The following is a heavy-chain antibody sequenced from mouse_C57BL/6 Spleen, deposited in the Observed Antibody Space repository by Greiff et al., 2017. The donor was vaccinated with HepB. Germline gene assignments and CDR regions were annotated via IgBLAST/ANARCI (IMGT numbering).Heavy chain of an antibody. Sequence: QVQLKESGPELVKPGASVKISCKASGYAFSSSWMNWVKQRPGKGLEWIGRIYPGDGDTNYNGKFKGKATLTADKSSSTAYMQRSSLTSEDSAVYFCAREDYYSNYGGYFDVWGTGTTVTVSS. D-gene: IGHD2-5*01. CDR2: IYPGDGDT. CDR1: GYAFSSSW. J-gene: IGHJ1*03. CDR3: AREDYYSNYGGYFDV. V-gene: IGHV1-82*01.